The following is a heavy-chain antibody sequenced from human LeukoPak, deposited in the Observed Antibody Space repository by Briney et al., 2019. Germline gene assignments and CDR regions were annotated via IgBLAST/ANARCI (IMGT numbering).Heavy chain of an antibody. J-gene: IGHJ6*02. D-gene: IGHD3-10*01. CDR3: ARDTMVRGAMGYYGMDV. Sequence: SETLSLTCTVSGGSISSGGYYWSWIRQHPGKGLEWIGYIYYSRSTYYNPSLKSRVTISVDTSKDQFSLKLSSVTAADTAVYYCARDTMVRGAMGYYGMDVWGQGTTVTVSS. CDR2: IYYSRST. V-gene: IGHV4-31*03. CDR1: GGSISSGGYY.